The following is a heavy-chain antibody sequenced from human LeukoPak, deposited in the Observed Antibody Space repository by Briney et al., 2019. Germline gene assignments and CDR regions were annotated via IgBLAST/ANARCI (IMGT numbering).Heavy chain of an antibody. CDR2: IYTSGST. J-gene: IGHJ3*02. CDR1: GGSISSSSYY. D-gene: IGHD3-10*01. V-gene: IGHV4-61*02. Sequence: ASETLSLTCTVSGGSISSSSYYWSWIRQPAGKGLEWIGRIYTSGSTNYNPSLKSRVTISVDTSKNQFSLKLSSVTAADTAVYYCARAAGYYGSGSYYRLSSDAFDIWGQGTMVTVSS. CDR3: ARAAGYYGSGSYYRLSSDAFDI.